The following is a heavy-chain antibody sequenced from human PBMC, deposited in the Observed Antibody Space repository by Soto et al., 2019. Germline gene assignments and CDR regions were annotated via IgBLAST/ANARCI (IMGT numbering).Heavy chain of an antibody. Sequence: EVQLVESGGGLVKPGGSLRLSCAASGFTFSSYSMNWVRQAPGKGLEWVSSISSSSSYIYYADSVKGRFTISRDNAKNSLYLQMNSLRAEDTAVYYCARDGGEYSSSSSAFDIWGQGTMVTVSS. D-gene: IGHD6-6*01. CDR2: ISSSSSYI. V-gene: IGHV3-21*01. J-gene: IGHJ3*02. CDR3: ARDGGEYSSSSSAFDI. CDR1: GFTFSSYS.